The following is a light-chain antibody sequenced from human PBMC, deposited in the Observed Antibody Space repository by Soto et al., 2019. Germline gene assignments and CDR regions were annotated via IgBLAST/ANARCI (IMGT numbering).Light chain of an antibody. J-gene: IGLJ1*01. CDR2: EVT. V-gene: IGLV2-8*02. CDR3: CSYAGNNNV. CDR1: SSDVGGHNY. Sequence: QSALTQPPSASRSPGQSVTISCTGTSSDVGGHNYVSWYQQHPGKAPKLMIYEVTQRPSGVPDRFSGSKSGNTASLTVSGLQAEDEADYYCCSYAGNNNVFGTGTKLTVL.